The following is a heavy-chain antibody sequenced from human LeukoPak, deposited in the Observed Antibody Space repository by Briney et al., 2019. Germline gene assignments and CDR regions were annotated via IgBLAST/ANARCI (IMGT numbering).Heavy chain of an antibody. CDR3: ARGIAVADYYYYYGMDV. Sequence: SGTLSLTCAVSGGSISSRNWWNWVRQPPGKGLEWIGEIYHSGSTNYNPSLKSRVTISVDKSKNQFSLKLSSVTAADTAVYYCARGIAVADYYYYYGMDVWGQGTTVTVSS. J-gene: IGHJ6*02. D-gene: IGHD6-19*01. CDR2: IYHSGST. V-gene: IGHV4-4*02. CDR1: GGSISSRNW.